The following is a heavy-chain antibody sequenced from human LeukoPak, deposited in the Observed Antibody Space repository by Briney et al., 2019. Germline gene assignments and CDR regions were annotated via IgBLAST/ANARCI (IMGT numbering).Heavy chain of an antibody. D-gene: IGHD6-19*01. CDR3: AKTTYNSGWGVDY. V-gene: IGHV3-30*04. J-gene: IGHJ4*02. CDR1: GFTFTSNA. CDR2: ISYDGSDK. Sequence: GGSLRLSCAASGFTFTSNAMHWVRQAPGKGLEWVAVISYDGSDKYYTESVKGRFTISRDKSKNTLFLQMTSLRAEDTAVYYCAKTTYNSGWGVDYWGQGTLVTVSS.